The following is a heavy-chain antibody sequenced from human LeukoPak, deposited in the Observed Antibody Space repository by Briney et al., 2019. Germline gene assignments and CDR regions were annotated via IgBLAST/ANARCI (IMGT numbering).Heavy chain of an antibody. V-gene: IGHV3-30*18. D-gene: IGHD6-19*01. CDR1: GLTFSTYG. J-gene: IGHJ6*02. CDR3: AKNPISGPQKHYYYGLDV. CDR2: ISPDGSKT. Sequence: GGSLRLSCAAFGLTFSTYGMHWVRQAPGKGLEWVAVISPDGSKTDSLESVKGRFTVSRDNSNNTLYLQINSVKAEDTAVYFCAKNPISGPQKHYYYGLDVWGQGTSVTVSS.